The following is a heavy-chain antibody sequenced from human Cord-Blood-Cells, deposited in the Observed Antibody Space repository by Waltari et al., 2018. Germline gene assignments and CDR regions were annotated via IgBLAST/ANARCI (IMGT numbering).Heavy chain of an antibody. V-gene: IGHV4-38-2*02. CDR3: ARDNALPSPPYSSGWYFDY. CDR1: GYSISRGYY. CDR2: IYHSGST. Sequence: QVQLQESGPGLVKPSAPLSLTCAVSGYSISRGYYLGWIRQPPGQGLEWIGSIYHSGSTYYNPSLKSRVTIAVDTSKNQFSLKLSSVTAADTAVYYCARDNALPSPPYSSGWYFDYWGQGTLVTVSS. J-gene: IGHJ4*02. D-gene: IGHD6-19*01.